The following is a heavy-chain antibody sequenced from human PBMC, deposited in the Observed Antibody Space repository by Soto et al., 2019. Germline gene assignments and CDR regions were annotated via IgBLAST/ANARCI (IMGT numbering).Heavy chain of an antibody. D-gene: IGHD1-7*01. J-gene: IGHJ5*02. V-gene: IGHV3-33*01. CDR1: GFRFGTYG. Sequence: QVQLVGSGGGVVQPGRSLRLSCAGTGFRFGTYGLHWVRQAPGKGLEWVAVIWYDGSKKYYADSVKGRFTISRDDSRSALYLQMNSLRAEDTAVYFCARDIRARTNYFDPWGEGTLVTVSS. CDR3: ARDIRARTNYFDP. CDR2: IWYDGSKK.